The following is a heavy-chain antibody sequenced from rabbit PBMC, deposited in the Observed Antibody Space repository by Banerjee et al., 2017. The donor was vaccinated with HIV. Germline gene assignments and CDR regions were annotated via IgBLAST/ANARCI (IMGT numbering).Heavy chain of an antibody. CDR3: ARDLAGVTGWNFNL. D-gene: IGHD4-1*01. CDR2: IYTNGGST. CDR1: GFSFSGSYW. V-gene: IGHV1S43*01. Sequence: QEQLEESGGDLVKPEGSLTLTCTASGFSFSGSYWICWVRQAPGKGLELIACIYTNGGSTWYASCVNGRFTISRSTSLNTVNLKMTSLTAADTATYFCARDLAGVTGWNFNLWGPGTLVTVS. J-gene: IGHJ4*01.